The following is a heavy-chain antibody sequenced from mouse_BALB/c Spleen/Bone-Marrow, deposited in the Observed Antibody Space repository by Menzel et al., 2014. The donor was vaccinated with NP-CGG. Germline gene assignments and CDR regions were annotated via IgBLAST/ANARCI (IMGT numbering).Heavy chain of an antibody. D-gene: IGHD2-13*01. CDR1: GYTFTNYW. J-gene: IGHJ2*01. CDR2: IFPGTGTT. CDR3: ARGGDYGY. Sequence: QVQLQQSGAELVKPGASVKLSCMPSGYTFTNYWIQWVKQRPGQGLGWIGEIFPGTGTTYYNERFKGKATLTIGTSSSTAYMQLSSLTSEDSAVHFCARGGDYGYWGQGTTLTVSS. V-gene: IGHV1S132*01.